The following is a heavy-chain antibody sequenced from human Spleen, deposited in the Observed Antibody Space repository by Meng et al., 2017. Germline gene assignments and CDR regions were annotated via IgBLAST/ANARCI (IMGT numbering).Heavy chain of an antibody. CDR1: GGSFSAYY. D-gene: IGHD1-26*01. J-gene: IGHJ4*02. V-gene: IGHV4-34*01. CDR3: ARPVSGSYHYYFDY. CDR2: INHSGST. Sequence: GSLRLSCAVYGGSFSAYYWNWIRQPPGKGLECIGEINHSGSTNCSPSLKSRVTISLYTSKNQFSLKLTSVTPADTAVYYCARPVSGSYHYYFDYWGQGTLVTVSS.